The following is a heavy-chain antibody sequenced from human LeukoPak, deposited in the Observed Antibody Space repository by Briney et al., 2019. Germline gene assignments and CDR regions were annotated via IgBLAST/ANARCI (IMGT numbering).Heavy chain of an antibody. V-gene: IGHV3-21*01. CDR3: AREGSSGWPFGDY. Sequence: GGSLRLSCAASGFTFSSYSMNWVRQAPGKGLEWVSSISSSSSYIYYADSVKGRFTISRDNAKNSLYLQMNSLRAEDTAVYYCAREGSSGWPFGDYWGQGTLVTVPS. D-gene: IGHD6-19*01. CDR1: GFTFSSYS. J-gene: IGHJ4*02. CDR2: ISSSSSYI.